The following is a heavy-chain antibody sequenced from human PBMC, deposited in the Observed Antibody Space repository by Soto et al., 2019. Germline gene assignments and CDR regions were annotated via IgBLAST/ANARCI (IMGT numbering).Heavy chain of an antibody. CDR2: ISGSGGSA. J-gene: IGHJ5*02. CDR3: AKDPYSGVLVPVAIGFDP. D-gene: IGHD2-2*01. CDR1: GFTFSNYA. Sequence: GGSLRLSCAASGFTFSNYAMTWVRQGPGKGLEWVSAISGSGGSAYYADSVKGRFTISKDNSKNTLYLLMNSLRADDSGVYYCAKDPYSGVLVPVAIGFDPWGPGTLVTVSS. V-gene: IGHV3-23*01.